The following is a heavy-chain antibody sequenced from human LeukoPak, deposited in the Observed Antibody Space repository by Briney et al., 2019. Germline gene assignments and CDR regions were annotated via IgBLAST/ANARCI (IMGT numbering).Heavy chain of an antibody. CDR3: ARDLRFGGWYGGDY. Sequence: NPGGSLRLSCAASGFTFSSYSMNWVRQAPGKVLEWVSSISSSSSYIYYADSVKGRFTISRDNAKNSLYLQMNSLRAEDTAVYYCARDLRFGGWYGGDYWGQGTLVTVSS. J-gene: IGHJ4*02. D-gene: IGHD6-19*01. CDR2: ISSSSSYI. CDR1: GFTFSSYS. V-gene: IGHV3-21*01.